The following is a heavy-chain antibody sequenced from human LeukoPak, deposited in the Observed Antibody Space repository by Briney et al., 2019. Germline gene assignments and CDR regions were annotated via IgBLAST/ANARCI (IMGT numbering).Heavy chain of an antibody. Sequence: GASLRLSCAAFGFPLSSYAMSWVRQAPGKGLEWVSATSSSDAGTYHADSVRGRFTISRDNSKNTLYLQMNSLRAEDTALYYCAREGYYYDSSGYYQPFDYWGQGTLVTVSS. V-gene: IGHV3-23*01. CDR2: TSSSDAGT. CDR1: GFPLSSYA. D-gene: IGHD3-22*01. J-gene: IGHJ4*02. CDR3: AREGYYYDSSGYYQPFDY.